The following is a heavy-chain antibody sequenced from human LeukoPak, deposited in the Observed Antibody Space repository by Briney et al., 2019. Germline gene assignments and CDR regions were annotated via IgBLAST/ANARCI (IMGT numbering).Heavy chain of an antibody. Sequence: GSLRLSCAASGFTVSSNYMSWVRQAPGKGLEWVSVIYSGGSTYYADSVKGRFTISRDNSKNTLSLQMNSLRAEDTALYYCAKGDLPLLYGGAFDSWGQGTLVTVSS. J-gene: IGHJ4*02. CDR1: GFTVSSNY. V-gene: IGHV3-66*01. D-gene: IGHD1-26*01. CDR2: IYSGGST. CDR3: AKGDLPLLYGGAFDS.